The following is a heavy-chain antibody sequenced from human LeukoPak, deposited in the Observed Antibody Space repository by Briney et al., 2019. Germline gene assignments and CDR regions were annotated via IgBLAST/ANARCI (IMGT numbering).Heavy chain of an antibody. CDR1: GGTLSSYA. V-gene: IGHV1-69*05. J-gene: IGHJ4*02. Sequence: GASVKVSCKASGGTLSSYAISWVRQAPGQGLEWMGRIIPIFGTANYAQKFLGRVTITTDESTSTAYMELSSLRSEDTAVYYCAREYDYGVVVLYFDYWGQGTLVTVSS. D-gene: IGHD4-17*01. CDR2: IIPIFGTA. CDR3: AREYDYGVVVLYFDY.